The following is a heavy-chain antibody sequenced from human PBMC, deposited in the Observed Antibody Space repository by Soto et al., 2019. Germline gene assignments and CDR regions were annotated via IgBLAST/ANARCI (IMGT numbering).Heavy chain of an antibody. D-gene: IGHD3-3*01. J-gene: IGHJ6*01. CDR3: ARAEFTYDFPDRGMDV. V-gene: IGHV1-69*13. CDR1: GGPFSSYA. CDR2: IIPIFGTA. Sequence: SVKVCFKASGGPFSSYAISLVRQAPGQGLEWMGGIIPIFGTANYAQKFHGRVTITADESTSTAYMELSSLRSEDTAVYYCARAEFTYDFPDRGMDVWGQGTTVTVSS.